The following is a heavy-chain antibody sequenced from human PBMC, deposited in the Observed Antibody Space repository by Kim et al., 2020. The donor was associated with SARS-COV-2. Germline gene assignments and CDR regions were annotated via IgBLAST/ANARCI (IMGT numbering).Heavy chain of an antibody. J-gene: IGHJ4*02. CDR2: AT. CDR3: TNTNSRGPN. D-gene: IGHD6-19*01. V-gene: IGHV3-73*01. Sequence: ATAYAASVKGRFTISRDDAKNAAYLQMNSLKTEDTAVYYCTNTNSRGPNWGQGTLVTVSS.